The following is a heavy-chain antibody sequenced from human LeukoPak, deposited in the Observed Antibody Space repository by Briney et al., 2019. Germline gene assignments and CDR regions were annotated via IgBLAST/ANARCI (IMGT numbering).Heavy chain of an antibody. Sequence: ASVEVSCKASGYTFIDYYIHWVRQAPGQGLEWMGWISAYNGNTNYAQKLQGRVTMTTDTSTSTAYMELRSLRSDDTAVYYCAGDPNKGGQLLYSWGQGTLVTVSS. J-gene: IGHJ4*02. CDR2: ISAYNGNT. CDR3: AGDPNKGGQLLYS. CDR1: GYTFIDYY. V-gene: IGHV1-18*04. D-gene: IGHD2-2*01.